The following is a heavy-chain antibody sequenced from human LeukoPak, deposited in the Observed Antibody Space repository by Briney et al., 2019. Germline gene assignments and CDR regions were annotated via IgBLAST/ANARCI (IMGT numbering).Heavy chain of an antibody. CDR1: GGSFSGYY. Sequence: PSETLSLTCAVYGGSFSGYYWSWIRQPPGKGLEWIGEINHGGSTNYNPSLKSRVTISVDTSKNQFSLKLSSVTAADTAVYYCARKADTGYSSSWYSGGWFDPWGQGTLVTVSS. CDR3: ARKADTGYSSSWYSGGWFDP. CDR2: INHGGST. D-gene: IGHD6-13*01. V-gene: IGHV4-34*01. J-gene: IGHJ5*02.